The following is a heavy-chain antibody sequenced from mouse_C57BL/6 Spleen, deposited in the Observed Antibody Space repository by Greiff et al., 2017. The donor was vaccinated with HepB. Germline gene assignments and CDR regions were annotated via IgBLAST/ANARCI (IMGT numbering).Heavy chain of an antibody. CDR2: INPSTGGT. CDR1: GYSFTGYY. Sequence: VQLQQSGPELVKPGASVKISCKASGYSFTGYYMNWVKQSPEKSLEWIGEINPSTGGTTYNQKFKAKATLTVDKSSSTAYMQLKSLTSEDSAVYYCARDSSGRYYFDYWGQGTTLTVSS. D-gene: IGHD3-2*02. V-gene: IGHV1-42*01. CDR3: ARDSSGRYYFDY. J-gene: IGHJ2*01.